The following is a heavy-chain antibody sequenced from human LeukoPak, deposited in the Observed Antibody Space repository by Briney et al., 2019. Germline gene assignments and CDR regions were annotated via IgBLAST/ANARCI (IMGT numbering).Heavy chain of an antibody. CDR3: AKDIYDILTVLDY. CDR1: GFTFSSYG. D-gene: IGHD3-9*01. V-gene: IGHV3-30*18. CDR2: ISYDGSNK. J-gene: IGHJ4*02. Sequence: GGSLRLSCAASGFTFSSYGMHWVSQAPGKGLEWLAVISYDGSNKYYADSVKGRFTISRDNSKNTLYLQMNSLRAEDTAVYYCAKDIYDILTVLDYWGQGTLVTVSS.